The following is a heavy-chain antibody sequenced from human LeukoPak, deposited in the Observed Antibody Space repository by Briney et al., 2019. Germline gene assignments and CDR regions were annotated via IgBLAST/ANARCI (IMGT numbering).Heavy chain of an antibody. D-gene: IGHD3-16*01. Sequence: GRSLRLPCAASGFAFSSYAMHWVRQAPGKGLEWVAVISYDGSNKYYADSVKGRFTISRDNSKNTLYLQMNSLRAEDTAVYYCARDPGEIPDIWGQGTMVTVSS. J-gene: IGHJ3*02. CDR2: ISYDGSNK. V-gene: IGHV3-30-3*01. CDR3: ARDPGEIPDI. CDR1: GFAFSSYA.